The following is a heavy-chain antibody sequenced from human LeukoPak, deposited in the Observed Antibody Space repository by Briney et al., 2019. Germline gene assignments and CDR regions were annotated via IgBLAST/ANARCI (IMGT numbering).Heavy chain of an antibody. J-gene: IGHJ6*02. CDR3: ARGGGLDV. CDR2: INHNGNVN. Sequence: GGSLRLSCAASGFTFSSYWMNWARQAPGKGLEWVAGINHNGNVNYYVDSVKGRFTISRDNAMNSLYLQMSNLRAEDTAVYFCARGGGLDVWGQGATVTVSS. V-gene: IGHV3-7*03. CDR1: GFTFSSYW. D-gene: IGHD3-16*01.